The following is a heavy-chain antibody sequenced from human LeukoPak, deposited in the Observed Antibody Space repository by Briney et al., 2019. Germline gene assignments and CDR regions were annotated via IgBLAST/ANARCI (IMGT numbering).Heavy chain of an antibody. D-gene: IGHD5/OR15-5a*01. V-gene: IGHV4-61*02. CDR2: IYTSGST. Sequence: SQTLSLTCTVSGVSLSSGSSAASWIRQPAGKGLEWIGRIYTSGSTTYNPSLRSRITISVDTSRNQFSLKLSSVTAADTAVYYCATSLRGSVSNEDYYYYYMDVWGKGTTVTVSS. CDR1: GVSLSSGSSA. J-gene: IGHJ6*03. CDR3: ATSLRGSVSNEDYYYYYMDV.